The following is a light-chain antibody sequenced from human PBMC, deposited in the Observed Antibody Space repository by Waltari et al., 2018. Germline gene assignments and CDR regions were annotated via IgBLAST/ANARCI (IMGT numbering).Light chain of an antibody. CDR2: DAS. V-gene: IGKV3-20*01. CDR3: QKYVNLPAT. CDR1: RSAGRY. J-gene: IGKJ1*01. Sequence: SYRDSRSAGRYLAWYQQKPGQAPRLLIYDASTRATGIPDRFSGSGSGTDFSLTISKLESEDFAVYYCQKYVNLPATFGQGTKVEIK.